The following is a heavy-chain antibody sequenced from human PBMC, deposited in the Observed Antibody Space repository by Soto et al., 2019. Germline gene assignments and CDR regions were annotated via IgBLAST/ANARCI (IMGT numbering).Heavy chain of an antibody. CDR1: GFTFSGYW. V-gene: IGHV3-7*05. Sequence: EVQLVESGGGLVQPGGSLRLSCAASGFTFSGYWMSWVRQAPGKGLEWVANIKQDGSEQFYVDSVKGRFTISRDNAKNSLYRQMIRLRAEETAVYYCAREADWGQGTTVTVSS. CDR2: IKQDGSEQ. CDR3: AREAD. J-gene: IGHJ6*02.